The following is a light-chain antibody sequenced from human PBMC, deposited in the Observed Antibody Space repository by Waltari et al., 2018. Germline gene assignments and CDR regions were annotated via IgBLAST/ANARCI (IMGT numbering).Light chain of an antibody. V-gene: IGLV2-8*01. J-gene: IGLJ1*01. CDR3: SSDAVSNNFDD. CDR1: GSGGS. Sequence: QSALTQPPSASGSPGQSVTISCTGTGSGGSVSWYQQLPGKAPKLLIYEVSKRPSGVPDGFAGSKSGNTASLTVSGLQAEDEGDYYCSSDAVSNNFDDFGSGTKVTVL. CDR2: EVS.